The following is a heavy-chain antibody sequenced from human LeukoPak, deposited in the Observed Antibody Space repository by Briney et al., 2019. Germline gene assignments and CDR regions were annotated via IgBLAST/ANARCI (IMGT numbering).Heavy chain of an antibody. V-gene: IGHV4-38-2*02. CDR1: GYSISSDYY. CDR3: ARVGIDSGSFADLDY. Sequence: SETLSLTCTVSGYSISSDYYWGWIRQPPGKGLEWIGSIYHSGSTYYNPSLKSRVTISVDTSKDQFSLKLSSVTAADTAVYFCARVGIDSGSFADLDYWGQGTLVTVSS. D-gene: IGHD1-26*01. J-gene: IGHJ4*02. CDR2: IYHSGST.